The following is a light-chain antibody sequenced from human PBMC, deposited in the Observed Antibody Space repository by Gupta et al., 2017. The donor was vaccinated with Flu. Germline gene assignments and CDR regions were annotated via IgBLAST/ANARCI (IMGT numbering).Light chain of an antibody. CDR2: GAA. CDR3: QQYNNWPPIT. V-gene: IGKV3-15*01. CDR1: QSVSRD. J-gene: IGKJ5*01. Sequence: EVVMTQSPATLSVSPGERATLSCRASQSVSRDLAWYQQKPGQAPRLLIYGAATRANGIPARFSGSGSGTEFTLTISSLQSEDFAVYYCQQYNNWPPITFGQGTXLEIK.